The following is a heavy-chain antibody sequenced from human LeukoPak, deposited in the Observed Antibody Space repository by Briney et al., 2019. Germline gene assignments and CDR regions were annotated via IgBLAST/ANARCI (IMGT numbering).Heavy chain of an antibody. D-gene: IGHD2-2*01. CDR2: INHSGST. Sequence: SETLSLTCAVYGVPFSGYYWSWIRQPPGKGLEWIGEINHSGSTNYNPSLKSRVTISVDTSKNQFSLKLSSVTAADTAVYYCARPKRYCSSTSCPPPLYYYYGMDVWGQGTTVTVSS. CDR3: ARPKRYCSSTSCPPPLYYYYGMDV. V-gene: IGHV4-34*01. CDR1: GVPFSGYY. J-gene: IGHJ6*02.